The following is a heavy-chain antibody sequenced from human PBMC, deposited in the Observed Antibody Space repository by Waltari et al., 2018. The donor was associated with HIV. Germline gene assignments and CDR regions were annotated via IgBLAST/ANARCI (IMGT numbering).Heavy chain of an antibody. D-gene: IGHD3-22*01. CDR1: GGSISSYY. J-gene: IGHJ3*02. Sequence: QVQLQESGPGLVKPSETLSPTCTVSGGSISSYYWRWIRQPPGKGLEWIGRIYTSGSTNYNPSLKSRVTMSVDTSKNQFSLKLSSVTAADTAVYYCARGTYYYDSSGHDAFDIWGQGTMVTVSS. CDR2: IYTSGST. CDR3: ARGTYYYDSSGHDAFDI. V-gene: IGHV4-4*07.